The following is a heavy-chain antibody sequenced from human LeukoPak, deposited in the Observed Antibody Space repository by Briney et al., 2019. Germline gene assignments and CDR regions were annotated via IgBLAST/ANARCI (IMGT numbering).Heavy chain of an antibody. V-gene: IGHV1-18*01. J-gene: IGHJ4*02. CDR1: GYTFTSYG. Sequence: ASVKVSCKASGYTFTSYGISWVRQAPGQGLEWMGWISAYNVNTNYAQKLQGRVTMTTDTSTSTAYMELRSLRSDDTAVYYCARVSRSSLYSSSWYGPLDYWGQGTLVTVSS. CDR2: ISAYNVNT. CDR3: ARVSRSSLYSSSWYGPLDY. D-gene: IGHD6-13*01.